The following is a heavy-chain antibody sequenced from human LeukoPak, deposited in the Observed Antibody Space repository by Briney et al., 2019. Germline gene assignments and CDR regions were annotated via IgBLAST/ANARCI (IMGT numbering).Heavy chain of an antibody. Sequence: GGSLRLSCAASGFTFSSHAIHWVRQAPGKGLEWVAVISYDGRNKHYPDSVKGRFTISRDISTDTLWLQMDSLRTEDTAVYYCAKGPLRGTAAAIDYWGQGTLVTVSS. D-gene: IGHD2-2*01. J-gene: IGHJ4*02. CDR3: AKGPLRGTAAAIDY. CDR1: GFTFSSHA. V-gene: IGHV3-30*18. CDR2: ISYDGRNK.